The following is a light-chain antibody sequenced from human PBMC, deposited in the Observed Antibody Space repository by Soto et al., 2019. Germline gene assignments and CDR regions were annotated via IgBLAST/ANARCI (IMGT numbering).Light chain of an antibody. Sequence: EIVMTQSPATLSLAPGKRASLSCRASQNISNYFIWYQQKPGQAPRLLIYGASTRATGVPPRFSGSGSGTAFTLTISSLQSEDFAVYYCQKFNKWPWTFGQGTKVDI. CDR3: QKFNKWPWT. CDR1: QNISNY. J-gene: IGKJ1*01. CDR2: GAS. V-gene: IGKV3-15*01.